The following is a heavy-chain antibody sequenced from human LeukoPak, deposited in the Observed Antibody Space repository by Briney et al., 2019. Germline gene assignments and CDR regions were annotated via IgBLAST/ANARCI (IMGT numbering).Heavy chain of an antibody. J-gene: IGHJ6*02. CDR2: IYSGGST. Sequence: PGGSLRLSCAASGFTVSSNYMSWVRQAPGKGLEWVSVIYSGGSTYYADSVKGRFTISRDNSKNTLYLQMNSLRAEDTAVYYCARGTEYYYYGMDVWGQGTTVTVSS. CDR3: ARGTEYYYYGMDV. CDR1: GFTVSSNY. V-gene: IGHV3-66*01.